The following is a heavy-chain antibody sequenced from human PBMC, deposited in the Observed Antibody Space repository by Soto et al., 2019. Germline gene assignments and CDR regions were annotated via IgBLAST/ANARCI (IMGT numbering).Heavy chain of an antibody. CDR1: VFTFSAYV. CDR2: ITSSGGGT. V-gene: IGHV3-23*01. D-gene: IGHD2-21*02. J-gene: IGHJ5*02. CDR3: ARGDVNWFDP. Sequence: PGGSLRLSCASSVFTFSAYVMSWVRQAPGKGLEWVSSITSSGGGTYYADSVKGRFTVSRDNSKNTVYLQMNSLRDEDTAVYYCARGDVNWFDPWGQGTLVTVSS.